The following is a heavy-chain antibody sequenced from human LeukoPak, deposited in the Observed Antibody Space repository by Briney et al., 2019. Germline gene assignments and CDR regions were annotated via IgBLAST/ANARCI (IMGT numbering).Heavy chain of an antibody. J-gene: IGHJ6*03. CDR3: ARDGGLVITPYMDV. CDR2: IIPIFGTA. D-gene: IGHD3-16*01. V-gene: IGHV1-69*05. Sequence: GASVKVSCKASGGTFSSYAISWVRQAPGQGLEWMGRIIPIFGTANYAQKFQGRVTITTDESTRTAYMELSSLRSEDTAVYYCARDGGLVITPYMDVWGKGTTVTVSS. CDR1: GGTFSSYA.